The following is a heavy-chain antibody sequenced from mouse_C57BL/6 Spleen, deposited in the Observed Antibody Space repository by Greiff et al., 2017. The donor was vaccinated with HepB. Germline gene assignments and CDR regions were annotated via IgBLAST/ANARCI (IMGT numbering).Heavy chain of an antibody. Sequence: EVKLMESGPELVKPGASVKMSCKASGYTFTDYNMHWVKQSHGKSLEWIGYINPNNGGTSYNQKFKGKATLTVNKSSSTAYMELRSLTSEDSAVYYCARRGYYYGSSYDFDYWGQGTTLTVSS. CDR3: ARRGYYYGSSYDFDY. CDR2: INPNNGGT. CDR1: GYTFTDYN. J-gene: IGHJ2*01. V-gene: IGHV1-22*01. D-gene: IGHD1-1*01.